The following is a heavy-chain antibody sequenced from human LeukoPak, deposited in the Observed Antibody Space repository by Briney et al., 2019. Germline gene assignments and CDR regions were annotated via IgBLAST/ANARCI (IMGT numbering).Heavy chain of an antibody. CDR3: ASGSYYFDY. CDR1: GYTFTSYG. V-gene: IGHV1-18*01. D-gene: IGHD3-10*01. Sequence: GASVKVSCKAPGYTFTSYGISWVRQAPGQGLQWMGLISPDNGDTKSAQNLQGRVILTTDTSTSTAYMELRSLRSDDTAVYYCASGSYYFDYWGQGTLVTVSS. CDR2: ISPDNGDT. J-gene: IGHJ4*02.